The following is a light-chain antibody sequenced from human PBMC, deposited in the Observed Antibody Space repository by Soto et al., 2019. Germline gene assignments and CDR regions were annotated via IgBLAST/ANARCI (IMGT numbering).Light chain of an antibody. CDR2: DVS. CDR1: TSDVGGYNY. CDR3: SSYTSTNKGV. J-gene: IGLJ2*01. Sequence: QSALTQPASVSGSPGQSITISCTGTTSDVGGYNYVSWYQQYPGKAPKLIIYDVSYRPSGVSNRFSGSKSGNTASLTISGLQAEDEADYYCSSYTSTNKGVFGGGTKLTVL. V-gene: IGLV2-14*01.